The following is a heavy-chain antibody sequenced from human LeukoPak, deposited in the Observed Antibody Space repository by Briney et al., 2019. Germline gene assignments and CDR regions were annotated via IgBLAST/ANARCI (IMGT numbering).Heavy chain of an antibody. CDR1: GFTFSSYA. D-gene: IGHD3-9*01. CDR2: ISGIGGST. Sequence: PGGSLRLSCAASGFTFSSYAVSWVRQAPGKGLEWVSAISGIGGSTHYADSVKGRFTISRDNSKNTLYLQMNSLRAEDTAVYYCAKDSFEGDYFDYWGQGTLVTVSS. V-gene: IGHV3-23*01. J-gene: IGHJ4*02. CDR3: AKDSFEGDYFDY.